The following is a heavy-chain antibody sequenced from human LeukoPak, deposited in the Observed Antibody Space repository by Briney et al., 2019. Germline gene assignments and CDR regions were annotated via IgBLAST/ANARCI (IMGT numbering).Heavy chain of an antibody. V-gene: IGHV3-74*01. Sequence: GSLRLSCAASGFSFSTYWMHWVRQAPGKGLVWVSRISSDGINTNYADSVKGRFTISRDNAKNTLYLQMNSLRPEDTAVYYCVLLSLTPGWGQGALVTVSS. CDR3: VLLSLTPG. D-gene: IGHD3-10*01. J-gene: IGHJ4*02. CDR1: GFSFSTYW. CDR2: ISSDGINT.